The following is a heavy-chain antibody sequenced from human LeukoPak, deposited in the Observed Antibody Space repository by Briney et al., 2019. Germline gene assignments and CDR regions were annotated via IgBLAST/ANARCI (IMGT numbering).Heavy chain of an antibody. CDR1: GGPISSYY. CDR2: IYYSGST. CDR3: ARLYYEFGSHVYYFDY. J-gene: IGHJ4*02. Sequence: SETLSLTCTVSGGPISSYYWSWLRQPPGKGLEWMGYIYYSGSTNYNPPLKSRVSISVDTCKNQFSLKLSSVTAADTAVYYCARLYYEFGSHVYYFDYWGQGALVTVSS. D-gene: IGHD3-3*01. V-gene: IGHV4-59*08.